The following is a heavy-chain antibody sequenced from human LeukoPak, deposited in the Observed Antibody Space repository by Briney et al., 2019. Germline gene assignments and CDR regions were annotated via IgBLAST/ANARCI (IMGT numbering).Heavy chain of an antibody. D-gene: IGHD2-15*01. J-gene: IGHJ1*01. CDR1: GFTFSSYS. CDR2: ISSSSSYI. Sequence: GGSLRLSCAASGFTFSSYSMNWVRQAPGKGLEWVSSISSSSSYIYYADSVKGRFTISRDNAKNSLYQQMNSLRAEDTAVYYCARDYCSGGSCYSVHFQHWGQGTLVTVSS. CDR3: ARDYCSGGSCYSVHFQH. V-gene: IGHV3-21*01.